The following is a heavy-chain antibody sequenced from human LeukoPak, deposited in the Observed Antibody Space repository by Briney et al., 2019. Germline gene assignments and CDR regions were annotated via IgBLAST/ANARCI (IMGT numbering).Heavy chain of an antibody. D-gene: IGHD1-7*01. CDR2: TYSGGST. CDR1: GFTVSSNY. J-gene: IGHJ4*02. CDR3: ARDSGWNYVDLEY. V-gene: IGHV3-66*01. Sequence: GSLRLSCAASGFTVSSNYMSWVRQAPGKGLEWVSVTYSGGSTYYADSVKGRFTISRDNSKNTVYLQMNNLRAEDTAVYYCARDSGWNYVDLEYWGQGTLVTVSS.